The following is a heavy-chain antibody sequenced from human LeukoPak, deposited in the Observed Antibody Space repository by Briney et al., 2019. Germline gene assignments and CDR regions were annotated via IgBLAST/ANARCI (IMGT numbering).Heavy chain of an antibody. V-gene: IGHV1-46*01. CDR2: INPSGGST. CDR1: GYTFTDYY. J-gene: IGHJ4*02. Sequence: ASVKVSCKASGYTFTDYYMHWVRQAPGQGLEWMGIINPSGGSTSYAQKFQGRVTMTRDTSTSTVYMELSSLRSEDTAVYYCARSMIVVVTYDYWGQGTLVTVSS. CDR3: ARSMIVVVTYDY. D-gene: IGHD3-22*01.